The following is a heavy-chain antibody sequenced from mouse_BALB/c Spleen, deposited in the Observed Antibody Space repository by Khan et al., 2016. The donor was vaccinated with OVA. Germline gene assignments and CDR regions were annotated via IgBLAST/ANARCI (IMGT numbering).Heavy chain of an antibody. CDR1: GFSLTRYG. D-gene: IGHD2-4*01. J-gene: IGHJ3*01. Sequence: QVQLKESGPGLVQPSQSLSITCTVSGFSLTRYGVYWVRQSPGKGLEWLGVIWSVGSTAYNAAFISRLIISKDNSKSQAFFQLKSLQANDTAIYYGARNYDYDEGLAYWGQGTLVTVSA. V-gene: IGHV2-2*02. CDR2: IWSVGST. CDR3: ARNYDYDEGLAY.